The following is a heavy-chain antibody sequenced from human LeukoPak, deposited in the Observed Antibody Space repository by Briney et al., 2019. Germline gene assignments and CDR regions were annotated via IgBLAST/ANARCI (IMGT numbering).Heavy chain of an antibody. CDR1: GFTVSSNY. CDR2: ISGSGGST. V-gene: IGHV3-23*01. Sequence: GGSLRLSCAASGFTVSSNYMSWVRQAPGKGLEWVSGISGSGGSTYDADSVKGRFTISRDNSKNTLYLQMNSLRAEDTAVYYCAQIGKFDYWGQGTLVTVSS. D-gene: IGHD2/OR15-2a*01. CDR3: AQIGKFDY. J-gene: IGHJ4*02.